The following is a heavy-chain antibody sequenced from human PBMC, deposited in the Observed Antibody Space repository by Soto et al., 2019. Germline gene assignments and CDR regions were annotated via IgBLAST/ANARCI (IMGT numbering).Heavy chain of an antibody. CDR3: ARDYCVGDCWFDY. D-gene: IGHD2-21*02. Sequence: QVPLVQPGAEVRKPGASVKVSCKASGYTFTRLGMHWVRQAPGQRLEWMGCINAGNGNTKYSQKFQGRVTITRDTSASTDYMELSSLRSEDTAVYYCARDYCVGDCWFDYWGQGTLVTVSS. CDR1: GYTFTRLG. V-gene: IGHV1-3*01. CDR2: INAGNGNT. J-gene: IGHJ4*02.